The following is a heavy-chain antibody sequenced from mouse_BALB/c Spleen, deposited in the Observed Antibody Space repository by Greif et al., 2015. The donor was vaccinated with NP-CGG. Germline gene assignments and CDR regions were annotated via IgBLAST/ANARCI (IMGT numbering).Heavy chain of an antibody. V-gene: IGHV2-2*02. CDR2: IWSGGST. CDR3: ARTRDYRYDGEFAY. J-gene: IGHJ3*01. CDR1: GFSLTSYG. D-gene: IGHD2-14*01. Sequence: VMLVESGPGLVQPSQSLSITCTVSGFSLTSYGVHWVRQSPGKGLEWLGVIWSGGSTDYNAAFISRLSISKDNSKSXVFFKMNSLQANDTAIYYCARTRDYRYDGEFAYWGQGTLVTVSA.